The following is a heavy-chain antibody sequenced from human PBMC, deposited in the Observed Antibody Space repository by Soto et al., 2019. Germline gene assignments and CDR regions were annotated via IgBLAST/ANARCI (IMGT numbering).Heavy chain of an antibody. CDR2: ISGSGGST. CDR1: GFTFSSYA. Sequence: GGSLRLSCAASGFTFSSYAMSWVRQAPGKGLEWVSAISGSGGSTYYADSVKGRFTISRDNSKNTLYLQMNSLRAEDTAVYYCAKAGKSLLQQDYYYGLDVWGQGTTVTVSS. V-gene: IGHV3-23*01. J-gene: IGHJ6*02. CDR3: AKAGKSLLQQDYYYGLDV. D-gene: IGHD3-22*01.